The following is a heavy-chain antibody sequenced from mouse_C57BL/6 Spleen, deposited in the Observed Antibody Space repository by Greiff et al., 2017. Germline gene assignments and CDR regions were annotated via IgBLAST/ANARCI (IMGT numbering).Heavy chain of an antibody. V-gene: IGHV1-69*01. CDR3: ARGDYYGSICAMDY. D-gene: IGHD1-1*01. Sequence: QVQLQQPGAELVMPGASVKLSCKASGYTFTSYWMHWVKQRPGQGLEWIGEIAPSDSYTNYNQKFKGKSTLTVDKSSSTAYMQLSSLTSEDSAVYYCARGDYYGSICAMDYWGQGTSVTVSS. CDR2: IAPSDSYT. J-gene: IGHJ4*01. CDR1: GYTFTSYW.